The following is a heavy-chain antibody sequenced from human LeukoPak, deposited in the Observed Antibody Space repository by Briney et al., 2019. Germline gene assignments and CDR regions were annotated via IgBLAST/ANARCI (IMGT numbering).Heavy chain of an antibody. V-gene: IGHV1-18*01. Sequence: ASVKVSCKASGYTFTSYGISWVRQAPGQGLEWMGWISAYNGNTNYAQKLQGRVTMTTDTSTSTAYMEVRSLRSDDRAVYYCARDQWESEVLIVVVPAAAYYGMDVWGQGTTVTVSS. CDR2: ISAYNGNT. CDR1: GYTFTSYG. J-gene: IGHJ6*02. D-gene: IGHD2-2*01. CDR3: ARDQWESEVLIVVVPAAAYYGMDV.